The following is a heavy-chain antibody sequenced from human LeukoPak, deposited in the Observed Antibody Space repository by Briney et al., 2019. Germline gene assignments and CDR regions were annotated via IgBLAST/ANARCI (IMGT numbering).Heavy chain of an antibody. CDR2: INPNGGGP. J-gene: IGHJ4*02. D-gene: IGHD3-10*01. Sequence: ASVKVSCKASGNIFTGYYLHWVRQAPGQGLEWMGWINPNGGGPKYAPKFQGRVTMTTDTSINTVFMELSRLRSDDTAVYFCATGLFSYYYGSGARGQGTLVSVSS. CDR3: ATGLFSYYYGSGA. CDR1: GNIFTGYY. V-gene: IGHV1-2*02.